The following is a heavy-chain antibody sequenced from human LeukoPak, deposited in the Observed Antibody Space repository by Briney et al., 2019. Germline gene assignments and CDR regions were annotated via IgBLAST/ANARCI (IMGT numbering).Heavy chain of an antibody. D-gene: IGHD6-13*01. Sequence: SETLSLTCTVSDGSISNYYWSWIRQPPEKGLEWIGYIYSSGTTNYNPSLQSRVSISLDTSKNQFSLKLSSVTAADTAVYYCARRFVGYDSSWGASDIWGQGTMVTVSS. CDR2: IYSSGTT. CDR3: ARRFVGYDSSWGASDI. CDR1: DGSISNYY. J-gene: IGHJ3*02. V-gene: IGHV4-59*08.